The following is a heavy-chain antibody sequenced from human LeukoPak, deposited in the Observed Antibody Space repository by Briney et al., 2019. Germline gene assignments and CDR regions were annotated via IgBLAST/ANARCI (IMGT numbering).Heavy chain of an antibody. V-gene: IGHV3-23*01. CDR3: AKDPLRRIAVAGTFDY. CDR1: GFTFSSYA. J-gene: IGHJ4*02. D-gene: IGHD6-19*01. Sequence: GGSLRLSCAASGFTFSSYAMSWVRQAPGKGLEWVSATSGSGGSTYYADSVKGRFTISRDNSKNTLYLQMNSLRAEDTAVYYCAKDPLRRIAVAGTFDYWGQGTLVTVSS. CDR2: TSGSGGST.